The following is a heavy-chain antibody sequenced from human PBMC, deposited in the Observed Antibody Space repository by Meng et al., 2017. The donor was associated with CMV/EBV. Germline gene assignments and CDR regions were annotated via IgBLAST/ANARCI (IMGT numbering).Heavy chain of an antibody. CDR2: IYYSGST. Sequence: SETLSLTCTVSGGSISSYYWSWIRQPPGKGLEWIGYIYYSGSTNYNPSLKSRVTISVDTSKNQVSLKLSSVTAADTAVYYCARVAWYFDYWGQGTLVTVSS. V-gene: IGHV4-59*01. CDR3: ARVAWYFDY. D-gene: IGHD2-21*01. J-gene: IGHJ4*02. CDR1: GGSISSYY.